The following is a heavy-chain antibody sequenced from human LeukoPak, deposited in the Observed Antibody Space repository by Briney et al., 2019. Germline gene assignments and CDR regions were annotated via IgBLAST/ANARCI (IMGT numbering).Heavy chain of an antibody. Sequence: SETLSLTCSVSGGSITVYYWNWIRQSPGKGLEWIGSISSSGSTNYNPSLKSRVTISIDTSKNRFTLKVSSVIAADTAMYYCARGGSRSYTSSTLDYWGQGTLVTVSS. J-gene: IGHJ4*02. CDR1: GGSITVYY. CDR2: ISSSGST. CDR3: ARGGSRSYTSSTLDY. V-gene: IGHV4-59*12. D-gene: IGHD6-6*01.